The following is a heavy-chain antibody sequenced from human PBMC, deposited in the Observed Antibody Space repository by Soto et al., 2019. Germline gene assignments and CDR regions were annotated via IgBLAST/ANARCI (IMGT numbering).Heavy chain of an antibody. CDR3: ATWHLQEHAYDI. V-gene: IGHV3-53*01. CDR1: GFTVSGKKY. J-gene: IGHJ3*02. CDR2: LYDLDGT. Sequence: LRLSCAAFGFTVSGKKYVAWVRQAPGKGLEWVSALYDLDGTYYADSVKGRFTTSSDSSRTTVYLQMNSPRPDDTAVYSCATWHLQEHAYDIWGQGTMVTVSS. D-gene: IGHD1-1*01.